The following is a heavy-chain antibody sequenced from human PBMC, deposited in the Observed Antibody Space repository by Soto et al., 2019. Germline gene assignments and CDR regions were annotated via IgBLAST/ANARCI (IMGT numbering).Heavy chain of an antibody. CDR2: ISSSSSVI. CDR1: GFTFITYS. CDR3: ARYLIIPRAFDI. Sequence: PGGSLRLSCAFSGFTFITYSMTWVRQAPGKGLEWLSYISSSSSVIYYADSVKGRITVSRDNAKNSLYLQMHSLRAEDTAVYYCARYLIIPRAFDIWGRGTTVTVSS. D-gene: IGHD2-21*01. J-gene: IGHJ3*02. V-gene: IGHV3-48*04.